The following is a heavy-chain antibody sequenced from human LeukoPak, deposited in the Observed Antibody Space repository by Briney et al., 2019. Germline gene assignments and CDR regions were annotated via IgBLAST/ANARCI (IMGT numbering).Heavy chain of an antibody. J-gene: IGHJ3*02. CDR3: ARSTFSIAAAAFDI. Sequence: GGSLRLSCAASGFTFSSYDMHWVRQGTGKGLEWVSAIGTAGDTYYPGSVKGRFTISRENAKNSLYLQMNSLRAGDTAVYYCARSTFSIAAAAFDIWGQGTMVTVSS. CDR2: IGTAGDT. V-gene: IGHV3-13*01. D-gene: IGHD6-13*01. CDR1: GFTFSSYD.